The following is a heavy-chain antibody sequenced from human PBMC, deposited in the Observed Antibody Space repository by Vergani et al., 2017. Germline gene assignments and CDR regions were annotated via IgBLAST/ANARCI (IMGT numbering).Heavy chain of an antibody. V-gene: IGHV3-30*18. J-gene: IGHJ6*03. CDR2: ISNDGSKK. Sequence: QVQLAESGGGRVQPGRSLRLSCAASGFSFSSHAIHWVRQAPGKGLEWVAVISNDGSKKYYADSVKGRFTISRDNSKNTLDLQMNSLRIQDTAVYYCAKAGSVTSGSLQYNFYMDVWGKGTTVTVS. CDR3: AKAGSVTSGSLQYNFYMDV. D-gene: IGHD3-10*01. CDR1: GFSFSSHA.